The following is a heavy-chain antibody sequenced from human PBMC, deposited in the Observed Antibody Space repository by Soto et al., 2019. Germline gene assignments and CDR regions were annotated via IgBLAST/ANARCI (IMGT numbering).Heavy chain of an antibody. J-gene: IGHJ4*02. CDR3: ARRALGSGSYYIDF. CDR2: ISGGGGDSP. D-gene: IGHD3-3*01. V-gene: IGHV3-23*01. Sequence: PGGSLRLCCATSGFTFNNNVMSWVRQAPGKRLEWVSVISGGGGDSPYYADSVKGRFTISRDNSKNTLYLQMSSLRAEDTAVYYCARRALGSGSYYIDFWGLGTLVTVSS. CDR1: GFTFNNNV.